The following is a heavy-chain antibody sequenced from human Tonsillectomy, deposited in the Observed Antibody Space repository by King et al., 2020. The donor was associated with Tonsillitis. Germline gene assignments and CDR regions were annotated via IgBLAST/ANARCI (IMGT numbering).Heavy chain of an antibody. CDR3: ARAGFSSSWYAAYFDY. J-gene: IGHJ4*02. CDR1: GLTFTTYA. D-gene: IGHD6-13*01. CDR2: ISHDGSNI. V-gene: IGHV3-30-3*01. Sequence: VQLVESGGGVVQPGTSLRLSCAASGLTFTTYAMHWVCQAPGKGLEWLAVISHDGSNIYYADSVKGRFTIYRDNSKNTLYLQMNSLRAEDTAVYYCARAGFSSSWYAAYFDYWGQGTLVTVSS.